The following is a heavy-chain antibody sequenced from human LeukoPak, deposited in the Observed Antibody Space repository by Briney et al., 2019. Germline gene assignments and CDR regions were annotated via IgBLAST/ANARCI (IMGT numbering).Heavy chain of an antibody. V-gene: IGHV4-39*01. CDR1: GGSISSSSYY. CDR3: ARQNGGGYYGMDV. CDR2: IYYSGNT. J-gene: IGHJ6*02. Sequence: SETLSLTCTVSGGSISSSSYYWGWIRQPPGKGLEWIGSIYYSGNTYYNPSLKSRVTISVDTSKNQFSLKLSSVTAADTAVYYCARQNGGGYYGMDVWGQGTTVTVSS.